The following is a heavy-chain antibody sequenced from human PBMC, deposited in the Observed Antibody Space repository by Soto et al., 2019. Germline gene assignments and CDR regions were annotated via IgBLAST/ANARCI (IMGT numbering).Heavy chain of an antibody. Sequence: QGQLVQSGAEVKKPASSVKVSCKASGGTFRSDAISWVRQAPGQGLEWRGGIIPISGTANYAQKFQGRVTTTADESTRTAYMEMRSLRTEDTAVSDGARSQASSTSFGIYYYYYYGMDVWGQGTTVTGSS. D-gene: IGHD2-2*01. CDR3: ARSQASSTSFGIYYYYYYGMDV. J-gene: IGHJ6*02. CDR1: GGTFRSDA. V-gene: IGHV1-69*01. CDR2: IIPISGTA.